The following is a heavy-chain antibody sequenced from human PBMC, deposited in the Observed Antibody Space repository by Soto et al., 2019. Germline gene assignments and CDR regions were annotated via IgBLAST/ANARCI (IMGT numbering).Heavy chain of an antibody. D-gene: IGHD3-9*01. Sequence: SETLSLTCTVSGGSISSSSYYWGWIRQPTGKGLEWIGSIYYSGSTYYNPSLKSRGTISVDTSKNQFSLKLSSVTAADTAVYYCARHALAYYDILTGPYYFDYWGQGTLVTVSS. CDR1: GGSISSSSYY. CDR3: ARHALAYYDILTGPYYFDY. V-gene: IGHV4-39*01. CDR2: IYYSGST. J-gene: IGHJ4*02.